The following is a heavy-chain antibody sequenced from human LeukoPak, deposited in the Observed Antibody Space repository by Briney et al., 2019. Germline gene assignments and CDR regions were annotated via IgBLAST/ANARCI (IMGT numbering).Heavy chain of an antibody. Sequence: GESLKISCQSSGYTFTSYWIGWVRQMPGKGLEWMGIIYPGDSDTRYSPSFQGQVTISADKSISTAYLQWSSLKASDTAMYYCARQGLGTYYYGSGKSGNAFDIWGQGTMVTVSS. CDR1: GYTFTSYW. D-gene: IGHD3-10*01. CDR2: IYPGDSDT. J-gene: IGHJ3*02. V-gene: IGHV5-51*01. CDR3: ARQGLGTYYYGSGKSGNAFDI.